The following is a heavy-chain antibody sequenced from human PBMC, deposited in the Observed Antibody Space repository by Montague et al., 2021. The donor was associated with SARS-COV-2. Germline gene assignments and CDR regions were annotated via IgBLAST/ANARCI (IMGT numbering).Heavy chain of an antibody. V-gene: IGHV4-39*01. D-gene: IGHD3-3*01. CDR2: IYYSGST. CDR1: DDSISSSSYY. J-gene: IGHJ4*02. Sequence: SETLSLTCTVSDDSISSSSYYWAWIRQPPGKGLEWIGSIYYSGSTYYNPSLKSRVTISLDTSKKQFSLNLSSVTAADTAVFYCVRGRSGYFNPLDYWGQGTLVTVSS. CDR3: VRGRSGYFNPLDY.